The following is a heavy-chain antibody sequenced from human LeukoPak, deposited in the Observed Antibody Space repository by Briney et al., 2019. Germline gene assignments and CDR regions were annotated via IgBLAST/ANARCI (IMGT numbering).Heavy chain of an antibody. CDR3: AKGLGTGSVQARPLHY. CDR2: ISSDGYRT. J-gene: IGHJ4*02. V-gene: IGHV3-30*18. D-gene: IGHD3-10*01. CDR1: GFPFSTYD. Sequence: GGSLRLSCAASGFPFSTYDMHWVRQAPDKGLQWVAVISSDGYRTDYPDSVRGRFTISRDNFKNTVDLQMISVTAEDTAMYFCAKGLGTGSVQARPLHYWGQGTLVTVSS.